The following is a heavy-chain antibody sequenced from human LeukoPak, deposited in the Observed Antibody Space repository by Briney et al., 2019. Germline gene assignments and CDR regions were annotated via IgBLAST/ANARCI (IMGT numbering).Heavy chain of an antibody. Sequence: SVKVSCKASGGTFSSYAISWVRQAPGQGLEWMGRIIPILGIANYAQKLQGRVTITADKSTSTAYMELSSLRSEDTAVYYCARDRSRGSSGWYYYGMDVWGQGTTVTVSS. CDR2: IIPILGIA. V-gene: IGHV1-69*04. CDR1: GGTFSSYA. CDR3: ARDRSRGSSGWYYYGMDV. J-gene: IGHJ6*02. D-gene: IGHD6-19*01.